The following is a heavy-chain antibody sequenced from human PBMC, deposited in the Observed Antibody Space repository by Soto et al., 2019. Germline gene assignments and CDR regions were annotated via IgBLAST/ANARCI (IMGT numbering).Heavy chain of an antibody. CDR2: INPSGGST. CDR1: GYTFTSYY. J-gene: IGHJ6*02. CDR3: ASSGIAARRSRVDYYYYGMDV. Sequence: GASVKVSCKASGYTFTSYYIHWVRQAPGQGLEWMGIINPSGGSTSYAQKFQGRVTMTRDTSTSTVYMELSSLRSEDTAVYYCASSGIAARRSRVDYYYYGMDVWGQGTTVTVSS. D-gene: IGHD6-6*01. V-gene: IGHV1-46*01.